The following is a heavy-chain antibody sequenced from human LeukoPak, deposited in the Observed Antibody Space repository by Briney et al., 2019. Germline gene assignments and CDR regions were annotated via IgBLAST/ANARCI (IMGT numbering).Heavy chain of an antibody. CDR2: IYAGGLT. J-gene: IGHJ4*02. CDR1: GFTVSSNH. Sequence: GGSLRLSCAASGFTVSSNHMTWVRQAPGKGLEWVSEIYAGGLTFYADSVTGRFTISRDNSKNTVYLQMNSLGVEDTARYYCARDNAPAGGGLDYWGQGTLVTVSS. CDR3: ARDNAPAGGGLDY. V-gene: IGHV3-53*01. D-gene: IGHD2-2*01.